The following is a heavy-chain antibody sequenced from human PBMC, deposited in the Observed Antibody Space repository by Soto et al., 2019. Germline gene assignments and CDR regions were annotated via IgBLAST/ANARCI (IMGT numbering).Heavy chain of an antibody. CDR1: GGTFSSYA. CDR3: ARGAYSSFPSDYYYGMDV. D-gene: IGHD6-6*01. Sequence: VASVKVSCKASGGTFSSYAISWVRQAPGQGLEWMGGIIPIFGTANYAQKFQGRVTITADKSTSTAYMELSSLRSEDTAVYYCARGAYSSFPSDYYYGMDVWGQGTTVTVSS. V-gene: IGHV1-69*06. CDR2: IIPIFGTA. J-gene: IGHJ6*02.